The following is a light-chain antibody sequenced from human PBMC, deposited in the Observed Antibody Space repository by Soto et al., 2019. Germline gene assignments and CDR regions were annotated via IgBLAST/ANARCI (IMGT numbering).Light chain of an antibody. J-gene: IGLJ1*01. CDR1: TGAVTSGHY. Sequence: QAVVTQEPSLTVSPGGTVTLTCGSSTGAVTSGHYPNWFQQKPGQAPRTLIYDTSNQHSWTPARFSGSLLGRKAALTLSGALSEDAAEYCCLLSCTGRLDVFGTGTKLTVL. CDR2: DTS. V-gene: IGLV7-46*01. CDR3: LLSCTGRLDV.